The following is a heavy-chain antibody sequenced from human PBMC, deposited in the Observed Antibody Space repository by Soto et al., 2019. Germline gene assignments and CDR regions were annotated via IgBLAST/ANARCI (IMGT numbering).Heavy chain of an antibody. D-gene: IGHD3-16*02. V-gene: IGHV3-30-3*01. Sequence: QVQLVESGGGVVQPGRCLRLSCAASGFSFSNYAMHWVREAPGKGLEWVAVISYDGSNKYYADSVKGRFTISRDNSKNTLYLQMNNLRTEDTAVYYCATVRGYRQDFDAFDIWGQGTMVTVSS. J-gene: IGHJ3*02. CDR1: GFSFSNYA. CDR2: ISYDGSNK. CDR3: ATVRGYRQDFDAFDI.